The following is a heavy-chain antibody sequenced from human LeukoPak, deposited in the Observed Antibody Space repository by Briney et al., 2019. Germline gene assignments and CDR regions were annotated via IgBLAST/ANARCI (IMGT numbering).Heavy chain of an antibody. J-gene: IGHJ4*02. Sequence: ASVKVSCKASGYTFTCYYMHWVRQAPGQGLEWMGWINPNSGGTNYAQKFQGRVTMTRDTSISTAYMELSRLGSDDTAVYYCWVVVSGNFDYWGQGTLVTVSS. CDR1: GYTFTCYY. CDR2: INPNSGGT. CDR3: WVVVSGNFDY. V-gene: IGHV1-2*02. D-gene: IGHD3-22*01.